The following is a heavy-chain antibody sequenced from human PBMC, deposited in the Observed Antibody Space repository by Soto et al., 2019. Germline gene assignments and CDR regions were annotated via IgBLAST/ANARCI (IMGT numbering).Heavy chain of an antibody. D-gene: IGHD3-3*01. V-gene: IGHV3-23*01. CDR2: ISGSGGST. J-gene: IGHJ4*02. CDR1: GCTFSSYA. CDR3: AKVGQYDFWKTYYFDY. Sequence: GGSLRLSCAASGCTFSSYAMSWVRQAPGKGLEWVSAISGSGGSTYYADSVKGRFTISRDNSKNTLYLQMNSLRAEDTAVYYCAKVGQYDFWKTYYFDYWGQGTLVTVSS.